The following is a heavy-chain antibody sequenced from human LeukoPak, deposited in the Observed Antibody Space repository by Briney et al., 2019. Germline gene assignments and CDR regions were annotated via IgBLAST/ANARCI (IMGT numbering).Heavy chain of an antibody. D-gene: IGHD3-10*01. CDR3: ARDPGSPYGSGSHFYYHMDV. CDR1: GYTFSGTGWY. V-gene: IGHV1-2*02. CDR2: IYPYTGAT. J-gene: IGHJ6*03. Sequence: ASVKVSCKASGYTFSGTGWYLYWLRQAPGQGLECMGWIYPYTGATHYAQKFQGRVAMTRDTSISTVYMDLSRLRSDDTAVYYCARDPGSPYGSGSHFYYHMDVWGKGTPVTVSS.